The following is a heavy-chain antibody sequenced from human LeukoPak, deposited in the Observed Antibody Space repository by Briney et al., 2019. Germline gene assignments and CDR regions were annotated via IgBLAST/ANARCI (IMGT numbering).Heavy chain of an antibody. J-gene: IGHJ6*02. CDR2: IYPGDSDT. V-gene: IGHV5-51*01. Sequence: GESLKISCKGSGYSFTSYWIGWVRQMPGKGLEWMGIIYPGDSDTRYSPSFQGQVTISADKSISTAYLQWSSLKASDTAMYHCARHSANCGGDCYDYYGMDVWGQGTTVTVSS. D-gene: IGHD2-21*02. CDR1: GYSFTSYW. CDR3: ARHSANCGGDCYDYYGMDV.